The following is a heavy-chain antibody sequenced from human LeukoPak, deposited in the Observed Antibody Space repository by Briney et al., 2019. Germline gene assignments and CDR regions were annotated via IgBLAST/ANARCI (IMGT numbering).Heavy chain of an antibody. V-gene: IGHV3-7*03. CDR2: IRQDGSEK. CDR3: ATDRGWRTSGYYLYYFEY. D-gene: IGHD3-3*01. Sequence: GGSLRLSCAVSGFTFSSYWMSWIRQAPGKGLEWVANIRQDGSEKNYVDSVKGRFTISRDSAKNSLYLQMNSLRAEDTAVYYCATDRGWRTSGYYLYYFEYWGQGTLVTFSS. CDR1: GFTFSSYW. J-gene: IGHJ4*02.